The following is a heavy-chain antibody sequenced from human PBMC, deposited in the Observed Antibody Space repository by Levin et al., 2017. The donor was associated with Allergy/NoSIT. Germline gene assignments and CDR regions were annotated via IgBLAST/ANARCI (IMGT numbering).Heavy chain of an antibody. Sequence: ETLSLTCAASGFTFSSYWMYWVRQAPGKGLVYVSRINPDGSTTNYADSVKGRFTISRDNAKNTLYLQMNSLRAEDTAVYYCAKDLYYYGLDVWGQGTTVTVS. J-gene: IGHJ6*02. CDR3: AKDLYYYGLDV. CDR2: INPDGSTT. CDR1: GFTFSSYW. V-gene: IGHV3-74*01.